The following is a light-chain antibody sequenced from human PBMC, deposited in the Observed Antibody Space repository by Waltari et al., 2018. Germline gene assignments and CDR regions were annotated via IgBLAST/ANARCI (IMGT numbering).Light chain of an antibody. CDR2: DGS. CDR1: QSVSSY. J-gene: IGKJ4*01. V-gene: IGKV3-11*01. CDR3: QQRVNWPLT. Sequence: EIVLTQSPATLSLSPGERATLSCRASQSVSSYLLWYQQKPGQAPRLLIYDGSNRATGIPARFSGSGSGTDFTLTISSLEPEDFAVYYCQQRVNWPLTFGGGTKVEI.